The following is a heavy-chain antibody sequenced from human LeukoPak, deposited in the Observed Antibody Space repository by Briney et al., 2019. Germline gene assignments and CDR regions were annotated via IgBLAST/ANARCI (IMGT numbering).Heavy chain of an antibody. V-gene: IGHV3-23*01. J-gene: IGHJ4*02. Sequence: PGGSLRLSCAASGFTFSSYAMSWVRQAPGKGLEWVSVISGRGGSTHYADSVKGRLTISRDNSKNTLYLQMNSLRAEDTAVYYCVRDDDRPDNGLDYWGQGTLVTVSS. CDR2: ISGRGGST. CDR1: GFTFSSYA. CDR3: VRDDDRPDNGLDY. D-gene: IGHD3-22*01.